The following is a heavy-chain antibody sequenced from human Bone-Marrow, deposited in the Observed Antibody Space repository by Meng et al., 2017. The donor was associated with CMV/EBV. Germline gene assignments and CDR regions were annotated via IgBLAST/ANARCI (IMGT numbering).Heavy chain of an antibody. V-gene: IGHV4-34*01. CDR3: ARGTLCSSSSCYRAAYYYYGMDV. CDR2: INHSGST. CDR1: GGSFSGYY. Sequence: SETLSLTGAVYGGSFSGYYWNWIRQPPGKGLEWIGEINHSGSTNDSPSLKSRVTISVDTSKNQFSPKVSSVTAADTAVYYCARGTLCSSSSCYRAAYYYYGMDVWDQGTTITVSS. D-gene: IGHD2-2*01. J-gene: IGHJ6*02.